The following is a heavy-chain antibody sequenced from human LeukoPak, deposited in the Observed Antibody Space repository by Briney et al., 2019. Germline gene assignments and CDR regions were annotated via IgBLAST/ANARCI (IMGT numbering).Heavy chain of an antibody. V-gene: IGHV1-8*01. CDR2: MNPNSGNT. CDR3: ARAALASCPAGY. J-gene: IGHJ4*02. Sequence: ASVKVSCKASGYTFTSYDINWVRQATGQGLEWMGGMNPNSGNTGYAQKFQGRVTMTRNTSISTAYMELSSLRSEDTAVYYCARAALASCPAGYWGQGTLVTVSS. CDR1: GYTFTSYD.